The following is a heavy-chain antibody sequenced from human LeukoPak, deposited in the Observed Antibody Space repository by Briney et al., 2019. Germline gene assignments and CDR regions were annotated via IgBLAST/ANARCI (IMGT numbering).Heavy chain of an antibody. Sequence: GGSLRLSCTASGFTFSSYAMSWVRQAPGKGLEWVSAISGSGGSTYYADSVKGRFTISRDNSKNTLYLQMNSLRAEDTAVYYCAKDLRCSSTSCYPYWGQGTLVTVSS. CDR3: AKDLRCSSTSCYPY. CDR2: ISGSGGST. CDR1: GFTFSSYA. J-gene: IGHJ4*02. V-gene: IGHV3-23*01. D-gene: IGHD2-2*01.